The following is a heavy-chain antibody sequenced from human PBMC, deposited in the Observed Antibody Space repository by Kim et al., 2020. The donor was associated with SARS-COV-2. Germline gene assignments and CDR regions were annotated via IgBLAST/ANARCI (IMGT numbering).Heavy chain of an antibody. V-gene: IGHV3-21*01. CDR1: GFIFSDYS. Sequence: GGSLRLSCAASGFIFSDYSMNWIRQAPGKGLEWVSCISSSGSSTFYADSVKGRFTISRDNPKNSLYLQMNSLRAKDTAVYYCVRDPSTGLGNWFDPWGQG. D-gene: IGHD3-10*01. J-gene: IGHJ5*02. CDR2: ISSSGSST. CDR3: VRDPSTGLGNWFDP.